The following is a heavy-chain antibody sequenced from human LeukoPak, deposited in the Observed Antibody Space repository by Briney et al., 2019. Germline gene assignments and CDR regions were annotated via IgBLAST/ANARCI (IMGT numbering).Heavy chain of an antibody. D-gene: IGHD3-9*01. CDR1: GYTFTGYY. V-gene: IGHV1-2*02. J-gene: IGHJ4*02. Sequence: GASVKVSCKASGYTFTGYYIHWVQQAPGQGLEWMGWINPNSGGTNYAQKFQGRVTVTRDTSISTAYMDLSRLRSDDTAVYYCARGYYDILTGHLYYFDYWGQGTLVTVSS. CDR3: ARGYYDILTGHLYYFDY. CDR2: INPNSGGT.